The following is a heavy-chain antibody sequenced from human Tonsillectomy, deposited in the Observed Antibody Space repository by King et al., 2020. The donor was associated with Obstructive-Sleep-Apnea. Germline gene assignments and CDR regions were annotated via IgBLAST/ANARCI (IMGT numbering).Heavy chain of an antibody. CDR2: IGGRITST. Sequence: VQLVESGGGLVQPGGSLRLSCAASGFTFSSYPMTWVRQAPGKGLEWVSTIGGRITSTYYTDSVKGRFTISRDNSKNTLYLQMNNLIDEDTAIYYCAKYIAPGATRIFDSWGQGTLVTVSS. J-gene: IGHJ4*02. D-gene: IGHD6-13*01. V-gene: IGHV3-23*04. CDR1: GFTFSSYP. CDR3: AKYIAPGATRIFDS.